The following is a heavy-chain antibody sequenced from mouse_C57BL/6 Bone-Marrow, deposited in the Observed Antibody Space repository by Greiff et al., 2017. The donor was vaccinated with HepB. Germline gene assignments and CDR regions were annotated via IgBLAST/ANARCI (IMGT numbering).Heavy chain of an antibody. Sequence: DVMLVESGGGLVQPGGSLKLSCAASGFTFSDYYMYWVRQTPEKRLEWVAYISNGGGSTYYPDTVKGRFTISRDNAKNTLYLQMSRLKSEDTAMYYCARQRVTGSLYYYAMDYWGQGTSVTVSS. J-gene: IGHJ4*01. CDR3: ARQRVTGSLYYYAMDY. V-gene: IGHV5-12*01. D-gene: IGHD4-1*01. CDR1: GFTFSDYY. CDR2: ISNGGGST.